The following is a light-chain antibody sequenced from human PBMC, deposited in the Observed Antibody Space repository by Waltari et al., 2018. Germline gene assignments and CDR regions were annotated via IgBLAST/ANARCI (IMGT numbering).Light chain of an antibody. Sequence: EILLTQSPGTLSLSPGERATLSCRASQSVTRALAWYQQKPGQAPRLLIYNASNRATAVPDRFSGSGSGTDFSLTISRLEPEDFAVYYCQHYVRLPATFGQGTKVEIK. V-gene: IGKV3-20*01. CDR2: NAS. CDR1: QSVTRAL. J-gene: IGKJ1*01. CDR3: QHYVRLPAT.